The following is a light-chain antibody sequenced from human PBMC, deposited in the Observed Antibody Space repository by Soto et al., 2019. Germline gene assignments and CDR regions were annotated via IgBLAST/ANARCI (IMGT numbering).Light chain of an antibody. V-gene: IGKV1-39*01. CDR3: QQTARTPYT. CDR1: QSISYY. J-gene: IGKJ2*01. CDR2: AAS. Sequence: DIQMTQSPSSLSASVGDRVTITCRASQSISYYLNWDQQQPGKAPKLLIYAASGLQDGVPSRFSGSGAGTGFTLTISSLQPEDFATYYCQQTARTPYTFGQGTKLEIK.